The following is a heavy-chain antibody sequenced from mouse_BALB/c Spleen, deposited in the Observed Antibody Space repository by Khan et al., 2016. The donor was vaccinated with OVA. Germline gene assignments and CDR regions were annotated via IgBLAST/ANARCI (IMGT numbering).Heavy chain of an antibody. D-gene: IGHD1-1*01. Sequence: VQLKESGPGLVKPPQTVSLTCTVTGISITSGNYRWSWIRQFPGNKLEWIGNIYYSGTVTYNPSLTSRTTITRDTSKNQFFLEMNSLTAEDTATYYCARDYGSLYWYFDVWGAGTTVTVSS. CDR2: IYYSGTV. J-gene: IGHJ1*01. CDR3: ARDYGSLYWYFDV. CDR1: GISITSGNYR. V-gene: IGHV3-5*02.